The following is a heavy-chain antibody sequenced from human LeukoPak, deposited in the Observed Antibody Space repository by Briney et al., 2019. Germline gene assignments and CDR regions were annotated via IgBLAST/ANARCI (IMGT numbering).Heavy chain of an antibody. V-gene: IGHV3-23*01. Sequence: PGGSLRLSCVASGFTFSSYAMSWVLQTPGKGLEWVSDISGGGGSTDYADSVKGRFTISRDNSKNTLYLQMNSLRAEDTAVYYCAKGPASTIFGVVPFDYWGQGILVTVSS. CDR2: ISGGGGST. D-gene: IGHD3-3*01. J-gene: IGHJ4*02. CDR1: GFTFSSYA. CDR3: AKGPASTIFGVVPFDY.